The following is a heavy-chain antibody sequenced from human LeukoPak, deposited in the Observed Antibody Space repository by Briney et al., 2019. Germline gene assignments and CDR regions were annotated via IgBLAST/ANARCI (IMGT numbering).Heavy chain of an antibody. J-gene: IGHJ4*02. CDR3: ARSAHRRYYYASGPDY. Sequence: SAETLSLTCTVYGGSFSGYYWSWVRQAPGKGLEWVANIKQDGSEKYYVDSVKGRFTISRDNAKNSLYLQMNSLGAEDTAVYYCARSAHRRYYYASGPDYWGQGTRVTVSS. V-gene: IGHV3-7*01. CDR2: IKQDGSEK. D-gene: IGHD3-10*01. CDR1: GGSFSGYY.